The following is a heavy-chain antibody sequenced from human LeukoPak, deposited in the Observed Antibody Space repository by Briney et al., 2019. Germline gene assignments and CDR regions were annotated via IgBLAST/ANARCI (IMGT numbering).Heavy chain of an antibody. V-gene: IGHV3-21*01. CDR3: ARHPYGVLDY. J-gene: IGHJ4*02. D-gene: IGHD4-17*01. Sequence: PGGSLRLSCAASGFTFSNFSMNWVRQAPGKGLEWVSSIRSSSTYIYYAGSVGGRFTISRDNAKNSLYLQMNSLRAEDTAVYYCARHPYGVLDYWGQGTLVTVAS. CDR1: GFTFSNFS. CDR2: IRSSSTYI.